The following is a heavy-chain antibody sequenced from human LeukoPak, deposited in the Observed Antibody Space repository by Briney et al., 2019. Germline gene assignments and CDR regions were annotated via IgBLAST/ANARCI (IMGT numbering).Heavy chain of an antibody. Sequence: GASVKVSCKASGYTFTSYYMHWVRQAPGQGLEGMGIINPSGGSTSYAQKFQGRVTMTRDTSTSTVYMELSSLRSEDTAVYYCAREHMLYYFDYWGQGTLVTVSS. V-gene: IGHV1-46*01. D-gene: IGHD2-8*01. CDR3: AREHMLYYFDY. CDR2: INPSGGST. J-gene: IGHJ4*02. CDR1: GYTFTSYY.